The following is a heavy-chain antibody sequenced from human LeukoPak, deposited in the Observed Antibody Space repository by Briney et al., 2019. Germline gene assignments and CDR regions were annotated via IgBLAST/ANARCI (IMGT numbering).Heavy chain of an antibody. J-gene: IGHJ4*02. V-gene: IGHV3-30*18. CDR1: GFTFSSYG. CDR2: ISYDGSNK. Sequence: GGSLRLSCAASGFTFSSYGMHWVRQAPGKGLEWVAVISYDGSNKYYADSVKGRFTISRDNSKNTLYLQMNSLRAEDTAVYYCAKPPRTGEDYWGQGTLVTVSS. CDR3: AKPPRTGEDY. D-gene: IGHD3-16*01.